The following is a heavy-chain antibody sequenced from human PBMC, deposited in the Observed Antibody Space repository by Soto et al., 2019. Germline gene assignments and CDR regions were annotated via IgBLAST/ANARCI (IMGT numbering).Heavy chain of an antibody. V-gene: IGHV4-31*03. CDR2: IYYSGST. J-gene: IGHJ4*02. CDR1: GGSISSGGYY. D-gene: IGHD3-22*01. Sequence: SETLSLTCTVSGGSISSGGYYWSWIRQHPGKGLEWIGYIYYSGSTYYNPSLKSRVTISVDTSKNQFSLKLSSVTATDTAVYYCARFLYYDSKYFDYWGQGTLVTVSS. CDR3: ARFLYYDSKYFDY.